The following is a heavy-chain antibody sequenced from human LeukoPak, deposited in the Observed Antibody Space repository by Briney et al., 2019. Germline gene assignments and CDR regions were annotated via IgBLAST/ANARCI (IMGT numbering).Heavy chain of an antibody. J-gene: IGHJ4*02. V-gene: IGHV3-74*01. CDR1: GFTLSNYW. D-gene: IGHD3-10*01. Sequence: GGSLTLSCAASGFTLSNYWTHWVRQAPGKGLVWVSRIKNHGSNTNYAASVRGRFTISRDNAKSTVYLQMSSLRVEDTAIYYCARDLLRGLDSWGQGIRVTVSS. CDR2: IKNHGSNT. CDR3: ARDLLRGLDS.